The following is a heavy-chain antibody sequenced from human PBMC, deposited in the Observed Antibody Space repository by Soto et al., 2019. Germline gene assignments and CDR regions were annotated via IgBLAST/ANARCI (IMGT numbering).Heavy chain of an antibody. CDR1: GVSFIGYY. Sequence: SETLSLTCAVYGVSFIGYYWSWIRQPPGKGLEWIGEINHSGSTNYNPSLKSRVTISVDTSKNQFSLKLSSVTAADTAVYYCARVKGDCSSTSCYSYYYYMDVWGKGTTVTVSS. CDR3: ARVKGDCSSTSCYSYYYYMDV. J-gene: IGHJ6*03. CDR2: INHSGST. V-gene: IGHV4-34*01. D-gene: IGHD2-2*01.